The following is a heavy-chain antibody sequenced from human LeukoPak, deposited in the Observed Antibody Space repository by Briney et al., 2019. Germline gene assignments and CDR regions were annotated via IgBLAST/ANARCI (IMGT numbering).Heavy chain of an antibody. CDR1: GYTFTRYD. CDR3: ARAAATRGWFDP. D-gene: IGHD2-15*01. CDR2: MNPNNGNT. J-gene: IGHJ5*02. V-gene: IGHV1-8*03. Sequence: ASVKVSCKASGYTFTRYDMNWVRQATGQGLEWMGWMNPNNGNTGYTQKFQGRVTITRNTSISTAYMELSSLRSEDTAVYYCARAAATRGWFDPWGQGTLVTVSS.